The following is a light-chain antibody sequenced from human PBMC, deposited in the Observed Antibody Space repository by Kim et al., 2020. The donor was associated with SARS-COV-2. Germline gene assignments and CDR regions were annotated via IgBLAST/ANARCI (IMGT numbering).Light chain of an antibody. Sequence: DIVMTQSPDSLAVSLGERATINCKSSQSVLYSPDNRNCLAWYQHKPGQPPKLLIYSASTRESGVPDRFTGSGSVTDFTLTISSLQAEDVAVYYCQQYLGSPSYTFGQGTKLEI. CDR3: QQYLGSPSYT. CDR1: QSVLYSPDNRNC. V-gene: IGKV4-1*01. J-gene: IGKJ2*01. CDR2: SAS.